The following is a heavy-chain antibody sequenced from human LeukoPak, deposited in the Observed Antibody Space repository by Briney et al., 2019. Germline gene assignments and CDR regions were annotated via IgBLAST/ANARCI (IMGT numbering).Heavy chain of an antibody. Sequence: SETLSLTCTVSDGSIRSCYWSWIRQPPGKGLEWIGYIYYSGSTNYNPSLKSRVTISVDTSKNQFSLKLSSVTAADTAVYYCARGYSSSSSSYYYYYYMDVWGKGTTVTVSS. D-gene: IGHD6-6*01. CDR2: IYYSGST. J-gene: IGHJ6*03. CDR1: DGSIRSCY. V-gene: IGHV4-59*01. CDR3: ARGYSSSSSSYYYYYYMDV.